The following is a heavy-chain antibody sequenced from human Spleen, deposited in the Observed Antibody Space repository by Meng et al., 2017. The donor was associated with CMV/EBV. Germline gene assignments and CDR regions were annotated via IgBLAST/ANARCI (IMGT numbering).Heavy chain of an antibody. D-gene: IGHD2-21*02. V-gene: IGHV3-9*01. J-gene: IGHJ6*02. CDR3: TKGGGERVTFDAMDV. CDR1: GFTFSSYT. CDR2: ISGNTGFI. Sequence: SLKISCVVSGFTFSSYTMNWVRQAPGEGLEWVSGISGNTGFIGYADSVKGRFTISRDNAKKTLSLQMNTLRAEDTALYYCTKGGGERVTFDAMDVWGQGTTVTVSS.